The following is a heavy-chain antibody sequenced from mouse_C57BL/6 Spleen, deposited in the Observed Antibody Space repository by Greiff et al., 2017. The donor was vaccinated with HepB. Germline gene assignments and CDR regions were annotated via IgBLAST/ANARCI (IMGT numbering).Heavy chain of an antibody. V-gene: IGHV1-66*01. D-gene: IGHD1-1*01. CDR3: ATYGSSMDY. J-gene: IGHJ4*01. Sequence: QVQLKESGPELVKPGASVKISCKASGYSFTSYYIHWVKQRPGQGLEWIGWIYPGSGNTKYNEKFKGKATMTADTSSSTAYMQLSSLTSKDSAVYYSATYGSSMDYWGQGTSVTVSS. CDR2: IYPGSGNT. CDR1: GYSFTSYY.